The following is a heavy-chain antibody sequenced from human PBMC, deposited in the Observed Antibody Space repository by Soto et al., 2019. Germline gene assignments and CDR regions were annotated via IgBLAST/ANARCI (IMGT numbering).Heavy chain of an antibody. J-gene: IGHJ2*01. V-gene: IGHV3-21*01. D-gene: IGHD3-16*01. CDR1: GFTFSSYS. CDR2: ISSSSSYI. Sequence: EVQLVESGGGLVKPGGSLRLSCAASGFTFSSYSMNWLRQAPGKGREWVSSISSSSSYIYYADSVKGRFTISRDNAKNSLYLQMNSLRAEDTAVYCCARVGATIDYWYFDLWGRGTLVTVSS. CDR3: ARVGATIDYWYFDL.